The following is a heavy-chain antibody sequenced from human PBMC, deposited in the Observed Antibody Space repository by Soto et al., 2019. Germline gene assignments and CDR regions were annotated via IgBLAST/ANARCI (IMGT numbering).Heavy chain of an antibody. D-gene: IGHD6-13*01. Sequence: PGGSLRLSCAASGFTFSGYWMHWVRQAPGKGLVWVGRIKSKTDGGTTDYAAPVKGRFTISRDDSRNTVYLQMNSLKTEDTAVYYCTTDLGSSWTQGYWGQGTLVTVSS. CDR3: TTDLGSSWTQGY. CDR2: IKSKTDGGTT. V-gene: IGHV3-15*07. CDR1: GFTFSGYW. J-gene: IGHJ4*02.